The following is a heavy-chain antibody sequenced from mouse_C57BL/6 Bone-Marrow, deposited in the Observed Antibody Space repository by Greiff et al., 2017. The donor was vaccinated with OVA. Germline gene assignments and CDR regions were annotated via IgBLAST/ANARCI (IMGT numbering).Heavy chain of an antibody. CDR3: ARFISPLRADY. D-gene: IGHD3-3*01. CDR2: IRNKANGYTT. Sequence: EVQLVESGGGLVQPGGSLSLSCAASGFTFTDYYMSWVRQPPGKALEWLGFIRNKANGYTTEYSASVKGRFTISRDNSQSILYLQMNALRAEDSATYYCARFISPLRADYWGQGTSVTVSS. V-gene: IGHV7-3*01. J-gene: IGHJ4*01. CDR1: GFTFTDYY.